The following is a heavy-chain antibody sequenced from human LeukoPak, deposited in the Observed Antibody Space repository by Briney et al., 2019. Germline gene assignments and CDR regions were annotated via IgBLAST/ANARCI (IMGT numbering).Heavy chain of an antibody. D-gene: IGHD4-17*01. CDR1: GFNFNNYG. Sequence: PGGSLRLSCAASGFNFNNYGMSWVRQAPGKGLEWVSYISSSGSTIYYADSVKGRFTISRDNAKNSLYLQMNSLRAEDTAVYYCARDRDGAFDYWGQGTLVTVSS. CDR3: ARDRDGAFDY. V-gene: IGHV3-48*04. J-gene: IGHJ4*02. CDR2: ISSSGSTI.